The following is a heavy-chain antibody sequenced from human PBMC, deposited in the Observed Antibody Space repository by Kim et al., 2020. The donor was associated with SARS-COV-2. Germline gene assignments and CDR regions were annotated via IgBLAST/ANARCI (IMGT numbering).Heavy chain of an antibody. CDR3: ARGLPYCSSTSCYRKVVWFDP. CDR1: GGSFSGYY. Sequence: SETLSLTCAVYGGSFSGYYWSWIRQPPGKGLEWIGEINHSGSTNYNPSLKSRVTISVDTSKNQFSLKLSSVTAADTAVYYCARGLPYCSSTSCYRKVVWFDPWGQGTLVTVSS. D-gene: IGHD2-2*02. J-gene: IGHJ5*02. CDR2: INHSGST. V-gene: IGHV4-34*01.